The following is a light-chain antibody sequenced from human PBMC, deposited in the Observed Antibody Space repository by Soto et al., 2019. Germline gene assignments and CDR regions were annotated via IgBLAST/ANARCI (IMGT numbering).Light chain of an antibody. V-gene: IGLV2-14*01. CDR1: SRDVGNYNY. CDR2: EVT. Sequence: QSALTQPASVSGSPGQSITISCTGTSRDVGNYNYVSWYQQYPGKVPKLLIYEVTNRPSGVSNRFSGSKSGNTASLTISGLQAEDEADYYCTSYTTSGTWVFGGETKLTVL. J-gene: IGLJ3*02. CDR3: TSYTTSGTWV.